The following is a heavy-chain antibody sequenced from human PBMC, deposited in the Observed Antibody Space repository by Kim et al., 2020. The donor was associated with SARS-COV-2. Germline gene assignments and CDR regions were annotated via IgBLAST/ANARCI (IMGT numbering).Heavy chain of an antibody. Sequence: SETLSLTCAVYGGSFSGYYWSWIRQPPGKGLEWIGEINHSGSTNYNPSLKSRVTISVDTSKNQFSLKLSSVTAADTAVYYCARGSGWYYQYYYYYYGMDVWGQGTTVTVSS. CDR2: INHSGST. V-gene: IGHV4-34*01. CDR1: GGSFSGYY. J-gene: IGHJ6*02. D-gene: IGHD1-26*01. CDR3: ARGSGWYYQYYYYYYGMDV.